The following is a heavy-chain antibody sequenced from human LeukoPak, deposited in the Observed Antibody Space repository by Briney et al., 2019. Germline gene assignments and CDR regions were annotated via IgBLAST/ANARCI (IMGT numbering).Heavy chain of an antibody. Sequence: GGSLRLSCAASGFTFSSYAMSWVRQAPGKGLEWVSAISGSGGSTYYADSVKGRFTISRDNSRNTLYLQMNSLRAEDTAVYYCAKSLGYSYGHPFDYWGQGPLVTVSS. CDR3: AKSLGYSYGHPFDY. V-gene: IGHV3-23*01. CDR2: ISGSGGST. D-gene: IGHD5-18*01. CDR1: GFTFSSYA. J-gene: IGHJ4*02.